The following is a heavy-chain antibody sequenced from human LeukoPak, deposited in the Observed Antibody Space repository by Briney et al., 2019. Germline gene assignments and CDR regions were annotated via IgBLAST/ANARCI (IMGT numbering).Heavy chain of an antibody. J-gene: IGHJ4*02. D-gene: IGHD4-17*01. CDR2: ISRGGST. Sequence: SETLSLTCAVYGESFSAYFWTWIRQPPGKGLEWIGEISRGGSTNYSPSLKSRVTISLDTFKNQVSLTLSSVTAADTAMYYCGVSTTRATTRTIDYWGQGTLVTVSS. CDR3: GVSTTRATTRTIDY. V-gene: IGHV4-34*01. CDR1: GESFSAYF.